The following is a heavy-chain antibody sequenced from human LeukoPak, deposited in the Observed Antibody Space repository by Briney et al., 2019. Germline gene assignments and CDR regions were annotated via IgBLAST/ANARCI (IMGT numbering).Heavy chain of an antibody. Sequence: PSETLSLTCTVSGGSISSSSYYWGWIRQPPGKGLEWIGEINHSGSTNYNPSLKSRVTISVDTSKNQFSLKLSSVTAADTAVYYCASSDTGYSSGWLGGLDYWGQGTLVTVSS. D-gene: IGHD6-19*01. CDR3: ASSDTGYSSGWLGGLDY. V-gene: IGHV4-39*07. CDR2: INHSGST. CDR1: GGSISSSSYY. J-gene: IGHJ4*02.